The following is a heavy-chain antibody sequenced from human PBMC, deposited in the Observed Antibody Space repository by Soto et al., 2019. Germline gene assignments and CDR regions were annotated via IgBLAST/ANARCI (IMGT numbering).Heavy chain of an antibody. CDR2: IYYSGGT. J-gene: IGHJ4*02. V-gene: IGHV4-59*01. Sequence: SETLSLTCTVSGGSISSYYWSWIRQPPGKGLEWIGYIYYSGGTNYNPSLKSRVTISVDTSKNQFSLKLSSVTAADTAVYYCARALVGATDYFDYWGQGTLVTVS. D-gene: IGHD1-26*01. CDR1: GGSISSYY. CDR3: ARALVGATDYFDY.